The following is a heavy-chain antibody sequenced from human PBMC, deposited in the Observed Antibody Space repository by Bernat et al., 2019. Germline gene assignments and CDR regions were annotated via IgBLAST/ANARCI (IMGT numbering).Heavy chain of an antibody. Sequence: QVQLQESGPGLVKPSETLSLTCTVSGGSISSYYWSWIRQPPGKGLEWIGYIYYSGSTNYNPSLKSRVTISVDTSKNQFSLKLSSVTPADTAVYYCARDGSYYYDSSGYYPHYYYYGMDVWGQGTTVTVSS. CDR2: IYYSGST. CDR1: GGSISSYY. J-gene: IGHJ6*02. CDR3: ARDGSYYYDSSGYYPHYYYYGMDV. V-gene: IGHV4-59*01. D-gene: IGHD3-22*01.